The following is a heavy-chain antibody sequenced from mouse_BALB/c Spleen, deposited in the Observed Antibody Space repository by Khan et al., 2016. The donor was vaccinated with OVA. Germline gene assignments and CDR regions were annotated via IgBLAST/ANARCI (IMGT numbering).Heavy chain of an antibody. J-gene: IGHJ2*01. CDR1: GFTFSSFG. V-gene: IGHV5-6*02. Sequence: EVELVESGGDLVKPGGSLKLSCAASGFTFSSFGMSWIRQTPDKRLEWVATISSGGSYTYYPDSVKGRFTISRDNAKNTLYLQMSSLKSEDTAMYYCARRYSNSFLEYWGQGTTLTVSS. CDR2: ISSGGSYT. CDR3: ARRYSNSFLEY. D-gene: IGHD2-5*01.